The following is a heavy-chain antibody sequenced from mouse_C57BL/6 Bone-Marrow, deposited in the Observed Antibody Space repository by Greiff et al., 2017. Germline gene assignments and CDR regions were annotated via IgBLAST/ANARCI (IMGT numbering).Heavy chain of an antibody. CDR1: GYAFSSSW. D-gene: IGHD2-2*01. CDR3: ARGGYGAWLAY. J-gene: IGHJ3*01. CDR2: IYPGDGDT. V-gene: IGHV1-82*01. Sequence: VKVVESGPELVKPGASVKISCKASGYAFSSSWMNWVKQRPGKGLEWIGRIYPGDGDTNYNGKFKGKATLTADKSSSTAYMKHRSMTSEDSAVYFCARGGYGAWLAYWGQGTLVTVSA.